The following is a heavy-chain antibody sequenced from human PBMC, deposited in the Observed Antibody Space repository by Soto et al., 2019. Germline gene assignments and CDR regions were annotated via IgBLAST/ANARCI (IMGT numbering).Heavy chain of an antibody. V-gene: IGHV1-8*01. Sequence: ASVKVSCKASGDTFTSYDINWVRQATGQGHEWMGWMNPNSGNTGYAQKFQGRDTMTRNTSISTAYMELSSLRSEDTAVYYCAIAGMVAIFGVVKYYYYMDVWGKGTTVTVSS. CDR1: GDTFTSYD. D-gene: IGHD3-3*01. CDR2: MNPNSGNT. CDR3: AIAGMVAIFGVVKYYYYMDV. J-gene: IGHJ6*03.